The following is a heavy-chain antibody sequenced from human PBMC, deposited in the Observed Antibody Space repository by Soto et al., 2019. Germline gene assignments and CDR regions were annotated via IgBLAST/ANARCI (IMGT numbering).Heavy chain of an antibody. J-gene: IGHJ4*02. V-gene: IGHV3-30-3*01. CDR2: ISYDGSNK. D-gene: IGHD6-13*01. Sequence: GGSLRLSCAASGFTFSSYAMHWVRQAPGKGLEWVAVISYDGSNKYYADSVKGRFTISRDNSKNSLYLQMNSLRAEDTAVYYCASKQQLVPLWGQGTLVTVSS. CDR3: ASKQQLVPL. CDR1: GFTFSSYA.